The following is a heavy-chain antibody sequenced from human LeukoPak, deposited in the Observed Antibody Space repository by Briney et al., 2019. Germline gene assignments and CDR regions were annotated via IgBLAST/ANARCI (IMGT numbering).Heavy chain of an antibody. CDR2: ISGDRGDT. Sequence: ASVKVSCKTSGYTSTKYGIPWVRQPPGQGLNWLGWISGDRGDTHYAQKVQGRVTLTTDRSTMTAYMELRSLRFDDTALYYCARGSYGQPAFDSWGQGTQVTVSS. D-gene: IGHD5-18*01. CDR1: GYTSTKYG. V-gene: IGHV1-18*04. CDR3: ARGSYGQPAFDS. J-gene: IGHJ4*02.